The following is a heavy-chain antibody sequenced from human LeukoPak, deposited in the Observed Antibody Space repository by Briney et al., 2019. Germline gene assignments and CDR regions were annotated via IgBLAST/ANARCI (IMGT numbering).Heavy chain of an antibody. CDR1: GGTFSSYT. CDR2: IIPILGIA. Sequence: AVKVSCKASGGTFSSYTISWVRQAPGQGLEWMGRIIPILGIANYAQKFQGRVTITADKSTSTAYMELSSLRSEDTAVYYCARDQKESILDWFDPWGQGTLVTVSS. CDR3: ARDQKESILDWFDP. D-gene: IGHD3-3*01. J-gene: IGHJ5*02. V-gene: IGHV1-69*02.